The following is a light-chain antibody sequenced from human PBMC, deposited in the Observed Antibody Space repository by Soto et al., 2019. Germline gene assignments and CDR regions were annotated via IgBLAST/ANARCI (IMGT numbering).Light chain of an antibody. CDR3: QQSFSPHIA. J-gene: IGKJ5*01. Sequence: EIQVTQSPTSLSASVGDRVTITCRASRSIGTNLNGYQQRPGKAPQLLIYAASSLQSGVPSRFSGSTSGTDFTLTINGLPPEDFAPYYCQQSFSPHIAFGQGTRL. V-gene: IGKV1-39*01. CDR2: AAS. CDR1: RSIGTN.